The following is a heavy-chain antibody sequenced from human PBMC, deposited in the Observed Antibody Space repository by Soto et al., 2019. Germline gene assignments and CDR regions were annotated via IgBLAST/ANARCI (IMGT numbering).Heavy chain of an antibody. CDR3: ARGDSTDCSNGVCSFFYSLYMDV. CDR1: GYSFTDYH. Sequence: ASVKVSCKASGYSFTDYHIHWVRQAPGQGLEWLGLINPKSGGTSTAQKFQGWVTMTTDTSISTASMELTRLTSDDTAIYYCARGDSTDCSNGVCSFFYSLYMDVWGQGTTVTVCS. D-gene: IGHD2-8*01. CDR2: INPKSGGT. J-gene: IGHJ6*02. V-gene: IGHV1-2*04.